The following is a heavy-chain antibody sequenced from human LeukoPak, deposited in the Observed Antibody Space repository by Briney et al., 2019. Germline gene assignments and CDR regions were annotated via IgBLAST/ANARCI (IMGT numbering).Heavy chain of an antibody. CDR1: GVTFRSYL. V-gene: IGHV3-74*01. Sequence: PGGSLRLSCAPSGVTFRSYLMHWVRQAPGKGLVWVSRINSDGSSTSYADSVKGRFTISRDNAKNTLDLQMNSLRAEDTAVYHCARDRGGSAFDILGQGTMVTVSS. J-gene: IGHJ3*02. CDR2: INSDGSST. D-gene: IGHD3-10*01. CDR3: ARDRGGSAFDI.